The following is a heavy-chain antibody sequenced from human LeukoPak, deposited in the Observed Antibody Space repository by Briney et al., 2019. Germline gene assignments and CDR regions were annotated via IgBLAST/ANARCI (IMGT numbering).Heavy chain of an antibody. CDR3: ARGRPHGNDY. CDR1: GFTFSDYW. J-gene: IGHJ4*02. CDR2: INTDGSIT. Sequence: GGSLRLSCAASGFTFSDYWIHWVRQAPGKGLVWVSRINTDGSITNYADSVKGRFSISRDNAKNTLYLQMNSLRVEDTAVYYCARGRPHGNDYWGQGTLVTVSS. V-gene: IGHV3-74*01. D-gene: IGHD4-23*01.